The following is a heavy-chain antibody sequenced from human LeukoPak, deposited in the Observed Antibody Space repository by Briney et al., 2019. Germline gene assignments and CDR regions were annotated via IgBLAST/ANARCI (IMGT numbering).Heavy chain of an antibody. J-gene: IGHJ4*02. V-gene: IGHV3-23*01. D-gene: IGHD6-19*01. CDR1: GFTFSSYA. Sequence: PGRSLRLSCAASGFTFSSYAMSWVRQAPGKGLEWVSAISGHGGSTYYADSVKGRFTISRDNSKNTLYLQMNSLRAEDTAVYYCARSRTGWYSFDYWGQGTLVTVSS. CDR3: ARSRTGWYSFDY. CDR2: ISGHGGST.